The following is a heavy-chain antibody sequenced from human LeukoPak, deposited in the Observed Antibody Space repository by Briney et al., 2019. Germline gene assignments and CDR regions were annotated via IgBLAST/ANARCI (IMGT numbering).Heavy chain of an antibody. CDR2: IYYSGRT. Sequence: SETLSLTCTVSGGSISTSGYYWGWIRQPPGKGLEWIGSIYYSGRTYYNPSLKSRVTISVDTSKNQFSLKLSSVTAADTAVYYCARLAHDYGGIYYMDVWGKGTTVTVSS. V-gene: IGHV4-39*01. J-gene: IGHJ6*03. CDR3: ARLAHDYGGIYYMDV. D-gene: IGHD4-23*01. CDR1: GGSISTSGYY.